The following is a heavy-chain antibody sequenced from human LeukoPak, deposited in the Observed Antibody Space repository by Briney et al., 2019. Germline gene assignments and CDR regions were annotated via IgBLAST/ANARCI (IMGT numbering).Heavy chain of an antibody. D-gene: IGHD5-12*01. V-gene: IGHV4-59*01. CDR1: GCTISSYY. Sequence: SETLSLTCTVSGCTISSYYWSWIRQPPGKGLEWVGYIYYSGSTNYNPSLKSRVTISVDTSKNQFSLKLSSVTAADTAVYYCARSFRYSGYDSDPPWFDPWGQGTLVTVSS. CDR2: IYYSGST. CDR3: ARSFRYSGYDSDPPWFDP. J-gene: IGHJ5*02.